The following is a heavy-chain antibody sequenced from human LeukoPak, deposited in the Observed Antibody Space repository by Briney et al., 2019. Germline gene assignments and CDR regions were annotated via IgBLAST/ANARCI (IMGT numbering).Heavy chain of an antibody. V-gene: IGHV4-38-2*02. D-gene: IGHD4-17*01. CDR3: ARDPGGDDYGDYGQAYFDY. CDR2: IYHSGST. CDR1: GYSISSGYY. J-gene: IGHJ4*02. Sequence: SETLSLTCTVSGYSISSGYYWGWIRQPPGKGLEWIGSIYHSGSTYYNPSLKSRVTISVDTSKNQFSLKLSSVTAADTAVYYCARDPGGDDYGDYGQAYFDYWGQGTLVTVSS.